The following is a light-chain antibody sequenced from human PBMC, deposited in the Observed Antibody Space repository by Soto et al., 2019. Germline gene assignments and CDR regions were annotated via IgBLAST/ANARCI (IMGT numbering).Light chain of an antibody. CDR1: SGHSNYA. V-gene: IGLV4-69*01. CDR3: QTWDTGIQV. CDR2: VNSDGSH. Sequence: VLTQSPSASASLGASVKFTCTLNSGHSNYAIAWHQQRPEKGPRYLMKVNSDGSHNKGDGIADRFSGSSSGAERYLSISSLQSEDEADYYCQTWDTGIQVFGGGTKLTVL. J-gene: IGLJ3*02.